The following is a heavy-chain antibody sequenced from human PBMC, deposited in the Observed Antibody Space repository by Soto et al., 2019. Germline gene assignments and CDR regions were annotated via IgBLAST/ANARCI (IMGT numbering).Heavy chain of an antibody. CDR3: ARRSMAAAGWWFDP. V-gene: IGHV4-31*03. CDR2: IYYSGST. J-gene: IGHJ5*02. CDR1: GGSISSGGYY. Sequence: QVQLQESGPGLVKPSQTLSLTCTVSGGSISSGGYYWSWIRQHPGKGLEWIGYIYYSGSTYYNPALKGRVTGSGGASENRFSLKLSSVTAADTAVYYCARRSMAAAGWWFDPWGQGTLVTVSS. D-gene: IGHD6-13*01.